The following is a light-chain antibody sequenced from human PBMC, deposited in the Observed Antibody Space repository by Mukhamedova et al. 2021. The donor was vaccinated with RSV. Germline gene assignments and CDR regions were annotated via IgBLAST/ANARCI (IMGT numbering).Light chain of an antibody. CDR2: AAS. J-gene: IGKJ2*01. Sequence: WYQRRVHGKVPKLLIYAASTLQSGVPSRFSGSGSVTEFTLTISSLQPEDVATYYCQKYNSAPPYTFGQGTKLVIK. CDR3: QKYNSAPPYT. V-gene: IGKV1-27*01.